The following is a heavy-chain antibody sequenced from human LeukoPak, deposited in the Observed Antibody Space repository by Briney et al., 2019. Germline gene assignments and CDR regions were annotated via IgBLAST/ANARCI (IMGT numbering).Heavy chain of an antibody. J-gene: IGHJ5*02. V-gene: IGHV1-69*13. D-gene: IGHD6-19*01. CDR1: GGTFSSYA. CDR3: AREITSSGWGPGGANWFDP. CDR2: IIPIFGTA. Sequence: SVKVSCKASGGTFSSYAISWVRQAPGQGPEWMGGIIPIFGTANYAQKFQGRVTITADESTSTAYMELSSLRSEDTAVYYCAREITSSGWGPGGANWFDPWGQGTLVTVSS.